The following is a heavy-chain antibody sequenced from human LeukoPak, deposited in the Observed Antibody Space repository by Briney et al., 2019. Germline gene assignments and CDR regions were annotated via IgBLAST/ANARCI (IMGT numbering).Heavy chain of an antibody. CDR2: ISGSGGST. J-gene: IGHJ4*02. CDR3: AKGAGYSSGWYLTAGFDY. D-gene: IGHD6-19*01. V-gene: IGHV3-23*01. Sequence: GGSLRPSCAASGFTFSSYAMSWVRQAPGKGLEWVSAISGSGGSTYYADSVKGRFTISRDNSKNTLYLQMNSLRAEDTAVYYCAKGAGYSSGWYLTAGFDYWGQGTLVTVSS. CDR1: GFTFSSYA.